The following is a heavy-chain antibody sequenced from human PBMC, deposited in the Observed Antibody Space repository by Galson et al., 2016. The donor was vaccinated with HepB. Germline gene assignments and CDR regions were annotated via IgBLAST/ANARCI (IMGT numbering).Heavy chain of an antibody. D-gene: IGHD2-21*01. CDR3: AKDRIVVTAFDH. V-gene: IGHV3-30*18. Sequence: SLRLSCAASGFSFSTHGMHWVRQAPGKGLEWVAVISPDGTTKFYADSVKGRFTFSRDNSKNTLYLQMNSLRPEDTGVYYCAKDRIVVTAFDHWGQGTLVTVSS. CDR1: GFSFSTHG. J-gene: IGHJ4*02. CDR2: ISPDGTTK.